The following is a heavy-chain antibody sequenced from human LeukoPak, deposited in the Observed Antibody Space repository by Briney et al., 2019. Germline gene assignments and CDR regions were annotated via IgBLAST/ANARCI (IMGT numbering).Heavy chain of an antibody. CDR3: ARGQEYLWLHKDY. J-gene: IGHJ4*02. CDR2: IYSGGTI. D-gene: IGHD5-18*01. Sequence: QPGGSLRLSCAASGFTVSSNYMSWVRQAPGKGLEWVSVIYSGGTIYYADSVKGRFTISRDNAKNSLYLQMNSLRAEDTAVYYCARGQEYLWLHKDYWGQGTLVTVSS. CDR1: GFTVSSNY. V-gene: IGHV3-53*01.